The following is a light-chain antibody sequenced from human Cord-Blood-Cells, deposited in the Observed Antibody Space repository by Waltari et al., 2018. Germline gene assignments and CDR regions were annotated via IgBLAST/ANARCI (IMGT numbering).Light chain of an antibody. J-gene: IGLJ3*02. CDR2: KDS. CDR3: YSAADNKGV. Sequence: SYELTQPSSVSVSPGQTARIPCSGDVPPTTYQRWFQQKPGQAPVLVIYKDSERPSGIPERFSGSSSGTTVTLTISGAQVEDEADYYCYSAADNKGVFGGGTKLTVL. V-gene: IGLV3-27*01. CDR1: VPPTTY.